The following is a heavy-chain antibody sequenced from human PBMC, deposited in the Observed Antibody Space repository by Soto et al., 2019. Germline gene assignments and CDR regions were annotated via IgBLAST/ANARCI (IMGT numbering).Heavy chain of an antibody. D-gene: IGHD1-1*01. CDR1: GYTFTGYY. Sequence: ASVKVSCKASGYTFTGYYMHWVRQAPGQGLERMGWINPNSGGTNYAQKFQGWVTMTRDTSISTAYMELSRLRSDDTAVYYCATGGTPFYGMDVWGQGTTVTVSS. V-gene: IGHV1-2*04. CDR2: INPNSGGT. J-gene: IGHJ6*02. CDR3: ATGGTPFYGMDV.